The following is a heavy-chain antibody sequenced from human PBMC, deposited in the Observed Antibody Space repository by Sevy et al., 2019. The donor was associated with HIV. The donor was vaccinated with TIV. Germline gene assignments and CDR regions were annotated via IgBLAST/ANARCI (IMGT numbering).Heavy chain of an antibody. CDR1: GFTLSSYA. CDR3: ARDRGYSYGSFDY. D-gene: IGHD5-18*01. CDR2: ISYDGSNK. J-gene: IGHJ4*02. Sequence: GGSLRLSCAASGFTLSSYAMHWVRQAPGKGLEWVAVISYDGSNKYYADSVKGRFTISRDNSKNTLYLQMNSLRAEDTAVYYCARDRGYSYGSFDYWGQGTLVTVSS. V-gene: IGHV3-30*04.